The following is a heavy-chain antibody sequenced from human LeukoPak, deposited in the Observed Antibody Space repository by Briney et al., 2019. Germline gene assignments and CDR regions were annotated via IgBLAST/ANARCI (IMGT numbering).Heavy chain of an antibody. CDR3: ARDQIPSYYDILTGYYALDY. Sequence: GGSLRLSCAASGFTFSSYSMNWVRQAPGKGLEWVSYISSSSSTIYYADSVKGRFTISRDNAKNSLYLQMNSLRDEDTAVYYCARDQIPSYYDILTGYYALDYWGPGNLVTVSS. J-gene: IGHJ4*02. V-gene: IGHV3-48*02. CDR1: GFTFSSYS. CDR2: ISSSSSTI. D-gene: IGHD3-9*01.